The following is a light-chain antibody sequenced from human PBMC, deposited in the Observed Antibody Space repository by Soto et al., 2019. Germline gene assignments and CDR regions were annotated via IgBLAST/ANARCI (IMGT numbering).Light chain of an antibody. CDR2: EGS. Sequence: QSALTQPASVSGSPGQSITISCTGTTSDVGSYNLVSWYQQHPGKVPKLLIYEGSKRPSGVPDRFSGSRSGNTASLTVSGLQAEDEADYYCSSFAGSPVVFGGGTKLTVL. CDR1: TSDVGSYNL. V-gene: IGLV2-14*02. CDR3: SSFAGSPVV. J-gene: IGLJ2*01.